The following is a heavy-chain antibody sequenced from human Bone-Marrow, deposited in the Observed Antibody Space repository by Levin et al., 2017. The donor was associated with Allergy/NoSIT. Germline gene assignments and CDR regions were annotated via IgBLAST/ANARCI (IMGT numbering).Heavy chain of an antibody. CDR3: AKGVLRYFDS. Sequence: PGESLKISCAASGFTFSSYAMSWVRQAPGMGLEWVSVVRSSGDTTYYADSVKGRFTISRDNSRNTLYLQMNSLRADDTAVYYCAKGVLRYFDSWGQGTLVTVSS. V-gene: IGHV3-23*01. D-gene: IGHD3-9*01. J-gene: IGHJ4*02. CDR1: GFTFSSYA. CDR2: VRSSGDTT.